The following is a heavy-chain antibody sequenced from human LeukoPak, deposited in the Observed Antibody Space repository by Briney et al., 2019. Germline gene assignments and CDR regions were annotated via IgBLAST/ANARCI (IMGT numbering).Heavy chain of an antibody. CDR3: ARHDCSSTSCYTSPFDY. Sequence: SETLSLTCAVSGYPISSGYYWGWIRQPPGKGLEWIGSIYHSGSTYHNPSLKSRVTISVDTSKNQFSLKLSSVTAADTAVYYCARHDCSSTSCYTSPFDYWGQGTLVTVSS. V-gene: IGHV4-38-2*01. D-gene: IGHD2-2*02. CDR2: IYHSGST. J-gene: IGHJ4*02. CDR1: GYPISSGYY.